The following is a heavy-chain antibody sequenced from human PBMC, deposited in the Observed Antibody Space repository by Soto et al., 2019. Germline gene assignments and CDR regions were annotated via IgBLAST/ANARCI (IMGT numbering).Heavy chain of an antibody. D-gene: IGHD6-19*01. J-gene: IGHJ4*02. CDR1: GFIFNNYA. V-gene: IGHV3-23*01. CDR2: ISGSGGNT. Sequence: DVKLLESGGGLVQPGGSLRLSCAASGFIFNNYAMNWVRQAPGKGLEWVSGISGSGGNTYYADSVKGRFAISRDKSNNTLYLQLSSLKAEDTAVYYCVKARSGWYLYYFDYWDQGTRVTVSS. CDR3: VKARSGWYLYYFDY.